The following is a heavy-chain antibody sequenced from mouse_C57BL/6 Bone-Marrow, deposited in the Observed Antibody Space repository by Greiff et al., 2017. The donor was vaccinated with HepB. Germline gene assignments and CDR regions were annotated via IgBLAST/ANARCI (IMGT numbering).Heavy chain of an antibody. V-gene: IGHV5-17*01. CDR3: ARGGLLRGFDY. Sequence: DVKLVESGGGLVKPGGSLKLSCAASGFTFSDYGMHWVRQAPEKGLEWVAYISSGSSTIYYADTVKGRFTISRDNAKNTLFLQMTSLRSEDTAMYYCARGGLLRGFDYWGQGTTLTVSS. D-gene: IGHD1-1*01. J-gene: IGHJ2*01. CDR1: GFTFSDYG. CDR2: ISSGSSTI.